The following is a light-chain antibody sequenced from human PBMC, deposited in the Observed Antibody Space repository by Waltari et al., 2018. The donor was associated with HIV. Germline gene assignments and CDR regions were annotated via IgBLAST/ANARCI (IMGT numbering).Light chain of an antibody. CDR1: SSDVGHSYNS. V-gene: IGLV2-14*01. J-gene: IGLJ2*01. CDR2: EVN. Sequence: QSALTQPASVSGSPGQSITISCTGTSSDVGHSYNSVSWYQRHPGKAPQLFIYEVNNRPSGFFICFSGSRTGNAGSLASSGLQAEDGADYYCSSYATSSASVVFGGGTKLTVL. CDR3: SSYATSSASVV.